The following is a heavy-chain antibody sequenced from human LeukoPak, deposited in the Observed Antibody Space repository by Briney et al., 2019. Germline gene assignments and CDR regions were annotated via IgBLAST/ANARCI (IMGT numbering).Heavy chain of an antibody. Sequence: GGSLRLSCAASGFTFSSYAMHWVRQAPGKGLEGVAVISYDGSNKYYADSVKGRFTISRDNSKNTLYLQMNSLRAEDTAVYYCARGWLAYCGGDCYSPVGYWGQGTLVTVSS. D-gene: IGHD2-21*02. CDR3: ARGWLAYCGGDCYSPVGY. CDR2: ISYDGSNK. CDR1: GFTFSSYA. V-gene: IGHV3-30-3*01. J-gene: IGHJ4*02.